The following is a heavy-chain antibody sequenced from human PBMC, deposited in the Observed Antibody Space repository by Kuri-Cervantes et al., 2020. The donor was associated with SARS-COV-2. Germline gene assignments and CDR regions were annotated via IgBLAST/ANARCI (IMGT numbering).Heavy chain of an antibody. CDR2: IYPGDSDT. V-gene: IGHV5-51*01. J-gene: IGHJ4*02. D-gene: IGHD5-12*01. Sequence: KVSCKGSGYSFTSYWIGWVRQMPGKGLEWMGIIYPGDSDTRYSPSFQGQVTISADKSISTAYLQWSSLKASDTAMYYCARQGGYSGYDESYYFDYWGQGTRVTVSS. CDR3: ARQGGYSGYDESYYFDY. CDR1: GYSFTSYW.